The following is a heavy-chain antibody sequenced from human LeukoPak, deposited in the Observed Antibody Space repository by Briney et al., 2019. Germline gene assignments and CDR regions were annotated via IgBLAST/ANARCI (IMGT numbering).Heavy chain of an antibody. CDR2: ISWNSGSI. D-gene: IGHD2-15*01. CDR1: GFTFDDYA. J-gene: IGHJ4*02. Sequence: GRSLRLSCAASGFTFDDYAMHWVRQAPGKGLEWVSGISWNSGSIVYVDSVKGRFTISRDNAKNSLYLQMDSLGPEDMALYYCVKDVSLGFCNGGSCSAHFDYWGQGTLVTVSS. V-gene: IGHV3-9*03. CDR3: VKDVSLGFCNGGSCSAHFDY.